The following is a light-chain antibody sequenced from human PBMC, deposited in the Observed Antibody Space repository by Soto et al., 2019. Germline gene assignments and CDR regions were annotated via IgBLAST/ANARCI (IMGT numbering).Light chain of an antibody. V-gene: IGKV3-20*01. Sequence: EIVLTQSPGTLSLSPGERATISCRASQSVSSNYLAWYQQKPGQAPRLLIYGASSRATGIPDRFSGSGSGTDFTLTISRLEPEDFAVYYCQQYGSPWTFGQGTKVAIK. CDR3: QQYGSPWT. CDR1: QSVSSNY. CDR2: GAS. J-gene: IGKJ1*01.